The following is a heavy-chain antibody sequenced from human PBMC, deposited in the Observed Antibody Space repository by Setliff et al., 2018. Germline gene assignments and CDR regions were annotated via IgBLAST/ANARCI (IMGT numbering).Heavy chain of an antibody. J-gene: IGHJ4*02. D-gene: IGHD3-22*01. CDR1: DGSISTYY. CDR3: ARGSYFDSSGYSPDYFDY. Sequence: LSLTCTVSDGSISTYYWSWIRQPPGRGLEYIGYIYTSGIINYNPSLKSRVTMSLDMSKNQFSLKLSSVTAADTAVYYCARGSYFDSSGYSPDYFDYWGQGTLVTVSS. CDR2: IYTSGII. V-gene: IGHV4-4*08.